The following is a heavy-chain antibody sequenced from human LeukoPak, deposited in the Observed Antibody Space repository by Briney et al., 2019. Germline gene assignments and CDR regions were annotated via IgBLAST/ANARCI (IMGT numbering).Heavy chain of an antibody. V-gene: IGHV4-59*08. CDR3: ASQGSDSGWFYF. CDR1: GVSISSYY. CDR2: VSYSGST. J-gene: IGHJ4*02. D-gene: IGHD6-19*01. Sequence: SETLSLTCTVSGVSISSYYWSWIRQPPGKGLEWIGYVSYSGSTDYNPSLKSRLTISIDTSETQFSLKLTSVTAADTAIYYCASQGSDSGWFYFWGQGTLVTVSS.